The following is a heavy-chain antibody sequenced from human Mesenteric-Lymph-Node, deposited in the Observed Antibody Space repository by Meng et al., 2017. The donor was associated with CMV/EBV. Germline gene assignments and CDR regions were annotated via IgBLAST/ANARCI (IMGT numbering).Heavy chain of an antibody. J-gene: IGHJ6*02. CDR2: ISADTDNR. CDR3: AREWSGESMDV. V-gene: IGHV1-18*01. Sequence: ASVKVSCKASGYTFTSYGISWVRQAPGQGLEWMGWISADTDNRRVQGRVTMTTDTSTSTAYMELRSLRSDDTAVYYCAREWSGESMDVWGQGTTVTVSS. D-gene: IGHD1-26*01. CDR1: GYTFTSYG.